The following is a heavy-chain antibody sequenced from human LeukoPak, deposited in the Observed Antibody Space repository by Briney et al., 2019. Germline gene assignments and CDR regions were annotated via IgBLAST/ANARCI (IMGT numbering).Heavy chain of an antibody. Sequence: PSETLSLTCAVYGGSFSGYYWTWIRQPPGKGRRGVGEMNHSGSANYNPSLKSRVTISVDTSKNQCSLRLSSVTAADTAVYYCARLRGATVAHNWFDPWGQGTLVTVSS. V-gene: IGHV4-34*01. CDR2: MNHSGSA. D-gene: IGHD6-19*01. CDR3: ARLRGATVAHNWFDP. J-gene: IGHJ5*02. CDR1: GGSFSGYY.